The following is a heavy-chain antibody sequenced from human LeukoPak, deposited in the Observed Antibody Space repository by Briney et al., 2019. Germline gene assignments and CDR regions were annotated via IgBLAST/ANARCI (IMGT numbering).Heavy chain of an antibody. CDR1: GGTFSSYT. D-gene: IGHD1-26*01. CDR2: IIPILGIA. J-gene: IGHJ4*02. V-gene: IGHV1-69*02. Sequence: GASVKVSCKASGGTFSSYTISWVRQAPGQGLEWMGRIIPILGIANYAQEFQGRVTITADKSTSTAYMELSSLRSEDTAVYYCATRGILIVGATTPFDYWGQGTLVTVSS. CDR3: ATRGILIVGATTPFDY.